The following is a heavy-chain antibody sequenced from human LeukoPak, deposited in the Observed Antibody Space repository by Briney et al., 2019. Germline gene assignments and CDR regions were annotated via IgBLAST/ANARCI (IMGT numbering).Heavy chain of an antibody. Sequence: GGSLRLSCAASGFTFSSYAMNWVRQAPGKGLERVSAISGSGGSTYYADSVKGRFTISRDNSKNTVYLQMNSLRAEDMAVYYCAKPKVGAKYYYGMDVWGQGTTVTVSS. CDR1: GFTFSSYA. CDR3: AKPKVGAKYYYGMDV. D-gene: IGHD1-26*01. V-gene: IGHV3-23*01. J-gene: IGHJ6*02. CDR2: ISGSGGST.